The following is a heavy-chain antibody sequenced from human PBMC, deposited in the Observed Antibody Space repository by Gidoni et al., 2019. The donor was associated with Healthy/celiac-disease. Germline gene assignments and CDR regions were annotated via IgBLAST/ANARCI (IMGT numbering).Heavy chain of an antibody. D-gene: IGHD3-22*01. CDR1: GFTFSSYS. J-gene: IGHJ4*02. Sequence: EVQLVESGGGLVQPGGSLRLSCAASGFTFSSYSMNWVRQAPGKGLEWVSYISSSSSTIYYADSVKGRFTISRDNAKNSLYLQMNSLRAEDTAVYYCARFSYDSSADYWGQGTLVTVSS. CDR2: ISSSSSTI. CDR3: ARFSYDSSADY. V-gene: IGHV3-48*01.